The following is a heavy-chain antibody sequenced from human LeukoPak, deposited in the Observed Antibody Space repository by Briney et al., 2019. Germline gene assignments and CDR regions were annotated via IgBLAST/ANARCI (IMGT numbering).Heavy chain of an antibody. CDR2: ISSSSSYI. Sequence: NPGGSLRLSCAASGFTFSSYSMNWVRQAPGKGLEWVSSISSSSSYIYYADSVKGRFTISRDNAKNSLYLQMNSLRAEDTAVYYCARELAKRDPIDYWGQGTLVTVSS. CDR1: GFTFSSYS. CDR3: ARELAKRDPIDY. D-gene: IGHD5-12*01. V-gene: IGHV3-21*01. J-gene: IGHJ4*02.